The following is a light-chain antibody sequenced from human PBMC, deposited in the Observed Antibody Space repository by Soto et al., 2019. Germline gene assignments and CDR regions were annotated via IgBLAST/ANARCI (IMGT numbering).Light chain of an antibody. J-gene: IGLJ2*01. CDR3: QSYDSSLSVV. CDR2: GNS. CDR1: SSNIGAGYD. Sequence: QPVLTQPPSVSGAPGQRVTISGTGSSSNIGAGYDVHWYQQLPGTAPKLLIYGNSNRPSGVPDRFSGSKSGTSASLAITGLQAEDEADYYCQSYDSSLSVVFGGGTKVTVL. V-gene: IGLV1-40*01.